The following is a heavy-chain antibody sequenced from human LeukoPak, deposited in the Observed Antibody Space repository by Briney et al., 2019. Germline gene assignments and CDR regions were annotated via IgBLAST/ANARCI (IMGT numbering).Heavy chain of an antibody. J-gene: IGHJ4*02. CDR3: AKENFSY. CDR1: GYSFISYD. CDR2: LNPKSGRT. Sequence: VASVKVSCKASGYSFISYDINWVRQTSGQGLEWLGWLNPKSGRTGYAQRFQGRVTITRDTSKNTAYLELSSLKSEDTAVYYCAKENFSYWGQGTLVTVSS. V-gene: IGHV1-8*03. D-gene: IGHD1-7*01.